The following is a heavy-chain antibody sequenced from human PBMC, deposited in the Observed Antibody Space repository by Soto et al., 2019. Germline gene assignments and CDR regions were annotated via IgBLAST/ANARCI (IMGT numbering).Heavy chain of an antibody. V-gene: IGHV4-59*08. CDR2: IYYSGST. CDR3: ARVEAVFGVVIMWFDP. J-gene: IGHJ5*02. Sequence: SETLSLTCTVSGGSISSYYRSWIRQPPGKGLEWIGYIYYSGSTNYNPSLKSRVTISVDTSKNQFSLKLSSVTAADTAVYYCARVEAVFGVVIMWFDPRGQGTLVPLSS. D-gene: IGHD3-3*01. CDR1: GGSISSYY.